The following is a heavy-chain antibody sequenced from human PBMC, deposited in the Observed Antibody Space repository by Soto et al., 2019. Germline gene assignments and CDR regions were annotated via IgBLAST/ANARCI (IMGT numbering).Heavy chain of an antibody. CDR3: AKTQDTAMASYYYYGMDV. CDR1: GYSFTSYW. D-gene: IGHD5-18*01. V-gene: IGHV5-51*01. Sequence: LGESLKISCKGSGYSFTSYWISWVRQMPGKGLEWMGIIYPGDSDTRYSPSFQGQVTISADKSISTAYLQWSSLKASDTAMYYCAKTQDTAMASYYYYGMDVWGQGTTVTVSS. CDR2: IYPGDSDT. J-gene: IGHJ6*02.